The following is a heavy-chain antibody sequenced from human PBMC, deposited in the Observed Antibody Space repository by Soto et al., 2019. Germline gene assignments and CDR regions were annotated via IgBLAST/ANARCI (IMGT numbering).Heavy chain of an antibody. CDR2: IKSKTDGGTT. CDR1: GFTFSNAW. V-gene: IGHV3-15*01. D-gene: IGHD3-10*01. CDR3: AKIKTPYGSGMQHYY. J-gene: IGHJ4*02. Sequence: XASLRLSCAASGFTFSNAWMSWVRQAPGKGLEWVGRIKSKTDGGTTDYAAPVKGRSTISRDDSKNTLYLQMNSLRAEDTAVYYCAKIKTPYGSGMQHYYWGQGTLVTVPS.